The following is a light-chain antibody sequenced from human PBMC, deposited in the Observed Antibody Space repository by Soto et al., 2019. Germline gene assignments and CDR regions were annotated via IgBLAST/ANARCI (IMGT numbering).Light chain of an antibody. CDR1: SSDIGGYNY. CDR3: SSFTSSSTGV. J-gene: IGLJ3*02. CDR2: EVS. V-gene: IGLV2-14*01. Sequence: QSALTQPASVSGSPGQSITISCTGTSSDIGGYNYVSWYQQHPGKAPKLMIYEVSNRPSGVYNRFSGSKSGNTASLTISGLQAEDGAYYYCSSFTSSSTGVFGGGTKLTVL.